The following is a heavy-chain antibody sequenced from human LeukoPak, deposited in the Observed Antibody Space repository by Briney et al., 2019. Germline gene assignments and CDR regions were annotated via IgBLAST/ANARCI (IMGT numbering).Heavy chain of an antibody. V-gene: IGHV3-53*01. Sequence: GGSLRLSCEASGFTLSTYWMSWVRQAPGKGLEWVSVIYSGGSTYYADSVKGRFTISRDNSKNTLYLQMNSLRAEDTAVYYCARVTRWLQLRYYYYYMDVWGKGTTVTISS. CDR2: IYSGGST. D-gene: IGHD5-24*01. CDR3: ARVTRWLQLRYYYYYMDV. J-gene: IGHJ6*03. CDR1: GFTLSTYW.